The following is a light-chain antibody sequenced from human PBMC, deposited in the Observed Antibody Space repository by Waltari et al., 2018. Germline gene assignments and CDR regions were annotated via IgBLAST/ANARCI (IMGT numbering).Light chain of an antibody. CDR2: AAS. J-gene: IGKJ4*01. CDR3: QQGKTFPLT. CDR1: HDISSY. Sequence: DIQMTQSPSSVSASVGARATISCRASHDISSYLAWYQQKPGKAPKLLIYAASSLLSGVPSRFSGSGSGTDFTLTISSLQADDSATYYCQQGKTFPLTFGGGTKVEI. V-gene: IGKV1-12*01.